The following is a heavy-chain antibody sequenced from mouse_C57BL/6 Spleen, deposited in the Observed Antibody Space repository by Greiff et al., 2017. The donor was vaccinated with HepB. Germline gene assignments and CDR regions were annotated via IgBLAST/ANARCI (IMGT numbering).Heavy chain of an antibody. CDR1: GYTFTDYY. Sequence: EVQLQQSGPELVKPGASVKISCKASGYTFTDYYMNWVKQSHGKSLEWIGNINPNNGGTSYNQKFKGKDTLTVDKSSSTAYMELRSLTSEGSAVYYCARGLYYGSQTLYYFDYWGQGTTLTVSS. CDR3: ARGLYYGSQTLYYFDY. D-gene: IGHD1-1*01. V-gene: IGHV1-26*01. CDR2: INPNNGGT. J-gene: IGHJ2*01.